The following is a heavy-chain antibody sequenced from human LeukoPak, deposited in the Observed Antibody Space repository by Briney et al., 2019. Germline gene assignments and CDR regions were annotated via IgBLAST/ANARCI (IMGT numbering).Heavy chain of an antibody. CDR1: GFTFDDYA. CDR3: AKARWEPNFDY. V-gene: IGHV3-43*02. Sequence: HPGGSLGLSCAASGFTFDDYAMHWVRHGPGKSLEWVSLINENGDIAYYGESVRGRFTVSRDNAKNSLYLQMNSLTTEDTALYYCAKARWEPNFDYWGQGTLVAVSS. D-gene: IGHD1-26*01. CDR2: INENGDIA. J-gene: IGHJ4*02.